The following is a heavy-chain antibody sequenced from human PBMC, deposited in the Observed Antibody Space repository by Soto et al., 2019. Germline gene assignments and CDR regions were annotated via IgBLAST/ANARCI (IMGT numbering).Heavy chain of an antibody. CDR3: ARDESGCGDDMDV. Sequence: QVQLQESGPGLVTPSETLSLTCTVSGASISTYYWSWIRQPPGKGLEWIGYVYYCGSTNYNPSLRSRGTISVDMSKNQFSLKLSSVTAADTAVYCCARDESGCGDDMDVWGQGTTVTVSS. CDR2: VYYCGST. CDR1: GASISTYY. D-gene: IGHD3-3*01. J-gene: IGHJ6*02. V-gene: IGHV4-59*01.